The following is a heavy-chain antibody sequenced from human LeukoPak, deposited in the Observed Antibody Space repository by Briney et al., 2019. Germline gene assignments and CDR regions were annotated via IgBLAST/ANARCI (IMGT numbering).Heavy chain of an antibody. CDR2: ISAYTGNT. Sequence: GDSVKVSCKASGYTFTSYGISWVRQAPGQGLEWMGWISAYTGNTNYAQKFQGRVTVTTDTSTTTAYMELRNLTSDDTAVYYCARDKGSSWFSNGYWGQGTLVIVSS. J-gene: IGHJ4*02. CDR3: ARDKGSSWFSNGY. D-gene: IGHD6-13*01. CDR1: GYTFTSYG. V-gene: IGHV1-18*01.